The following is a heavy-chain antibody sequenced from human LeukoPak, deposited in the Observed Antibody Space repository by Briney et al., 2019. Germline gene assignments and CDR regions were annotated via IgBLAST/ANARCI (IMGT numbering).Heavy chain of an antibody. CDR1: GGSLSSGGYY. J-gene: IGHJ3*02. CDR3: ARDRRGAGDGGAFDI. Sequence: PSETLSLTCTVSGGSLSSGGYYWSWIRQPPGKGLEWIGYIYHSGSTYYNPSLKSRVTISVDTSKNQFSLKLSSVTAAGTAVYYCARDRRGAGDGGAFDIWGQGTMVTVSS. V-gene: IGHV4-30-2*01. CDR2: IYHSGST. D-gene: IGHD4-23*01.